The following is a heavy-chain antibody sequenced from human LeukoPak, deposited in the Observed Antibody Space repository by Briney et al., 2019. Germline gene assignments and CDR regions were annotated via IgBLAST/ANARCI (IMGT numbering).Heavy chain of an antibody. D-gene: IGHD6-19*01. V-gene: IGHV5-51*01. CDR2: LYPADSDT. CDR3: VAGNGDYFDH. Sequence: GESLEISCKGSGYPFSNYWIGWVRQMPGKGLEWMGMLYPADSDTRYSPSFQGQVTISVDRSISTAYLQWNSLKASDTAMYYAVAGNGDYFDHWGQGTLVTVSS. CDR1: GYPFSNYW. J-gene: IGHJ4*02.